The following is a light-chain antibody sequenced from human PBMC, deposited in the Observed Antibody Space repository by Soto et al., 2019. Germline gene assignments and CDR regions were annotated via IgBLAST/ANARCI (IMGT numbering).Light chain of an antibody. CDR2: DVS. CDR1: SSDVGGYNY. CDR3: SSYTSSSTPGV. Sequence: QSALTQPASVSGSPGQSITISCTGTSSDVGGYNYVSWYQQHPGKAPKLMIYDVSNRPSWVSNRFSGSKSGNTASLTISGLQAADEADYYCSSYTSSSTPGVFGTGTKVTVL. J-gene: IGLJ1*01. V-gene: IGLV2-14*01.